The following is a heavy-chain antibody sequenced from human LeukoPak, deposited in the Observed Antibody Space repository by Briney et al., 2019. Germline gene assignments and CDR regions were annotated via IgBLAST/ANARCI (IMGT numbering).Heavy chain of an antibody. V-gene: IGHV3-9*01. Sequence: QPGGSLGLSCAVSGFTFDDYAMHWVRQAPGKGLEWVSGISYNSDSIGYADSVKGRFTISRDNGANALYLQMTSLRAEDTAIYYCARGPPSENYSQDYFDMWGQGTLVTVSS. CDR1: GFTFDDYA. J-gene: IGHJ4*02. CDR3: ARGPPSENYSQDYFDM. D-gene: IGHD2-15*01. CDR2: ISYNSDSI.